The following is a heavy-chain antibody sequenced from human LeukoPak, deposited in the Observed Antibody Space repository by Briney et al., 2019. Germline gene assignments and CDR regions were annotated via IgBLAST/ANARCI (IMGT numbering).Heavy chain of an antibody. Sequence: PGGSLRLSCAASGFTLSSYIMNWVRPAPGKGLGWISYITFISSIIYYADSVKGRFTISRDNAKNSLYLQMNSLRAEDTAVYYCARDRLHYGEYEKTFDYWGQGTLVSVSS. D-gene: IGHD4-17*01. V-gene: IGHV3-48*01. CDR2: ITFISSII. CDR3: ARDRLHYGEYEKTFDY. CDR1: GFTLSSYI. J-gene: IGHJ4*02.